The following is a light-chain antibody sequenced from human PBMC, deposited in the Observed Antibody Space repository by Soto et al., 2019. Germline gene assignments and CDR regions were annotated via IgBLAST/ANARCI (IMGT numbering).Light chain of an antibody. J-gene: IGKJ1*01. CDR3: QQYGSLGT. Sequence: EVVLTQSPGTLSLSTRERATLSFRASQSVSNNYLAWYQQEPVQAPRLVIECASNRATGIRDRFSGSGSGTDFTLTISRLEPEDFAVYYCQQYGSLGTFGQGTKVDI. CDR1: QSVSNNY. CDR2: CAS. V-gene: IGKV3-20*01.